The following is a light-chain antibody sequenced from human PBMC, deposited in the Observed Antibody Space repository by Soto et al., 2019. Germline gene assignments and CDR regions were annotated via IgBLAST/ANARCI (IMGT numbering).Light chain of an antibody. J-gene: IGKJ4*01. CDR1: QGISSH. CDR2: TAS. CDR3: QQYFSYPLT. Sequence: AIRMTQSPSSFSASTGDRVTITCRASQGISSHLAWYQLKPGKAPRLLIYTASYLECGVPSRFSCSGSGTDFTLTISSLQSEDFAVYYCQQYFSYPLTFGGGTKVEIK. V-gene: IGKV1-8*01.